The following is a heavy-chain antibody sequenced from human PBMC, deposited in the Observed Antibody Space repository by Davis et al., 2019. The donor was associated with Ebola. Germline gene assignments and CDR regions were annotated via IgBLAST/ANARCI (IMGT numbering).Heavy chain of an antibody. CDR3: AGLSPLGTTIDY. CDR1: GASVSSSNS. CDR2: VFSTGNS. Sequence: PSETLSLTCTVSGASVSSSNSWGWVRQPPGKGLEWIVGVFSTGNSYYNSSLKSRVTISLETSTSQFSLRLSSVTAADTGVYYCAGLSPLGTTIDYCGQGTLVTVSS. V-gene: IGHV4-39*01. J-gene: IGHJ4*02. D-gene: IGHD1-7*01.